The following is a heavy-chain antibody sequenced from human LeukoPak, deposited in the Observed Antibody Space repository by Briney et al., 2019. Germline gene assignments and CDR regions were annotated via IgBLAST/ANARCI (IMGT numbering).Heavy chain of an antibody. CDR2: IYHSGST. V-gene: IGHV4-38-2*01. J-gene: IGHJ4*02. Sequence: PSETLSLTCAVSGYSISSGYYWGWIRQPPGKGLEWIGSIYHSGSTYYNPSLKSRVTISVDTSKNQFSLKLSSVTAADTAVYYCARVGSGWYSYYFDYWGPGTLVTVSS. CDR1: GYSISSGYY. D-gene: IGHD6-19*01. CDR3: ARVGSGWYSYYFDY.